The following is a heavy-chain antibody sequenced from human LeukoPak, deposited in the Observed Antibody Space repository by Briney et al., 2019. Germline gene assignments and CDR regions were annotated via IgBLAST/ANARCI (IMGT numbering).Heavy chain of an antibody. D-gene: IGHD3-10*01. CDR2: ISYDGSNK. CDR3: ARDGNGSGSYYNALNFDY. V-gene: IGHV3-30-3*01. Sequence: GGSLRLSCAASGVTFISYAMHWVRQAPGKGLEWVAVISYDGSNKYYADSVKGRFTISRDNSKNTLYLQMNSLRAEDTAVYYCARDGNGSGSYYNALNFDYWGQGTLVTVSS. CDR1: GVTFISYA. J-gene: IGHJ4*02.